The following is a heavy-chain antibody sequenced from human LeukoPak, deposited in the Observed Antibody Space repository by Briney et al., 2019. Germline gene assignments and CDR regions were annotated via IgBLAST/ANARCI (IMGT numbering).Heavy chain of an antibody. D-gene: IGHD5-24*01. CDR2: FDPEDAET. J-gene: IGHJ4*02. V-gene: IGHV1-24*01. CDR1: GYTLTDLS. CDR3: TTDRPMREMAAVD. Sequence: ASVKVSCKVSGYTLTDLSMHWVRQAPGRGLEWMGGFDPEDAETIYAQKFQGRVTMTEDTSTDTAYMELSSLRSEDTAVYYCTTDRPMREMAAVDWGQGTLVTVSS.